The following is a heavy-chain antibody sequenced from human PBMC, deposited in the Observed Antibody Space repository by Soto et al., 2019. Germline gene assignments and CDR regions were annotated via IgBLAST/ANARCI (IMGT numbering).Heavy chain of an antibody. D-gene: IGHD2-21*02. CDR1: GFTYSTYT. CDR3: AREPYGDSQYFDY. V-gene: IGHV3-48*01. J-gene: IGHJ4*02. Sequence: PGGSLRLSCAASGFTYSTYTMHWVRQAPGKGLEWVSQISIGSSSMDYADSVKGRFTISRDNAKNSLYLQMNSLGAEDTAVYYCAREPYGDSQYFDYWGQGTPVTVSS. CDR2: ISIGSSSM.